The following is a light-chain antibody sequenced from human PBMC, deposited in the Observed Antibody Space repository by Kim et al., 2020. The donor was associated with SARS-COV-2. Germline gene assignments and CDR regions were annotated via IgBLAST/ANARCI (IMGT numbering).Light chain of an antibody. CDR3: QSADSSGTYV. Sequence: SYELTQPPSVSVSPGQTARITCSGDALPRQYAYWYQQKPGQAPVLVIYKDNERPSGIPERFSGSTSGTTVTLTISGVQAEDEADYFCQSADSSGTYVFG. CDR2: KDN. CDR1: ALPRQY. V-gene: IGLV3-25*03. J-gene: IGLJ1*01.